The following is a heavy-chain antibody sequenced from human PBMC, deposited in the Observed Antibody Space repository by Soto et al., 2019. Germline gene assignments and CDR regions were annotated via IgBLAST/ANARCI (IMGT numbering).Heavy chain of an antibody. J-gene: IGHJ6*02. CDR1: GGSISSYY. Sequence: QVQLQESGPGLVKPSETLSLTCTVSGGSISSYYWSWLRQPPGKGLEWIGYLYYSGITNYNPSLKSRVTIAVDTSKSQFSLKLSSVTAADTAVYYCARYKSNYYYGMDVWGQGTTVTVSS. D-gene: IGHD1-20*01. V-gene: IGHV4-59*01. CDR3: ARYKSNYYYGMDV. CDR2: LYYSGIT.